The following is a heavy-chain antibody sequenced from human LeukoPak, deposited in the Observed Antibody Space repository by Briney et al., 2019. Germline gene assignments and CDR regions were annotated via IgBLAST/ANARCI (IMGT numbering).Heavy chain of an antibody. Sequence: SQTLSLTCAISGDSVSTNTAAWNWIRQSPSRGLEWLGRTWYMSKWKTEYAVSVERRIAINPDTSKNQFSLQLSSVTPEDTAVYYCARAGHGSHWFDPWGQGTPVTVSS. D-gene: IGHD6-19*01. J-gene: IGHJ5*02. CDR2: TWYMSKWKT. V-gene: IGHV6-1*01. CDR3: ARAGHGSHWFDP. CDR1: GDSVSTNTAA.